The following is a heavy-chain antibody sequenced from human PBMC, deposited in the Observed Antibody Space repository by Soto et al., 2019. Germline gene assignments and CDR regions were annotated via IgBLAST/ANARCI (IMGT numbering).Heavy chain of an antibody. D-gene: IGHD3-10*01. V-gene: IGHV5-51*01. J-gene: IGHJ6*03. Sequence: PGESLKISCKGSGYTFTSYWIGWVRQMPGKGLEWMGIIYPGDSDTRYSPSFQGQVTISADKSISTAYLQWSSLKASDTAKYYWARHYGSGSSDMEGWGKGITVTVSS. CDR2: IYPGDSDT. CDR1: GYTFTSYW. CDR3: ARHYGSGSSDMEG.